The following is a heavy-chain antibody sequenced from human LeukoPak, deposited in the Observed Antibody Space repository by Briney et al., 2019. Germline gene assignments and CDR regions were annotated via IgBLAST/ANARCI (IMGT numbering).Heavy chain of an antibody. CDR3: AREYGSGNYWAPYYFDY. J-gene: IGHJ4*02. V-gene: IGHV4-4*07. CDR1: GSSISSYY. CDR2: IYSSGST. D-gene: IGHD3-10*01. Sequence: SETLSLTCTVSGSSISSYYWSWIRQPAGKGLEWIGRIYSSGSTNYNPSLKSRVTMSVDTSKNQLSLKLSSVTAADTAVYYCAREYGSGNYWAPYYFDYWGQGTLVTVSS.